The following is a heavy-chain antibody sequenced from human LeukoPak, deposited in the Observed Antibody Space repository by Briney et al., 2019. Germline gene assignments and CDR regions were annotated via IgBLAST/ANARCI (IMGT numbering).Heavy chain of an antibody. CDR3: ASNYYDSSGYYYG. V-gene: IGHV3-21*01. D-gene: IGHD3-22*01. Sequence: GGSLRLSCAASGFTFSDYSMIWVRQAPGKGLEWVSSITNGSSYIYYADSVKGRFTISRDNAKNSLYLQMNSLRAEDTAVYYCASNYYDSSGYYYGWGQGTLVTVSS. J-gene: IGHJ4*02. CDR2: ITNGSSYI. CDR1: GFTFSDYS.